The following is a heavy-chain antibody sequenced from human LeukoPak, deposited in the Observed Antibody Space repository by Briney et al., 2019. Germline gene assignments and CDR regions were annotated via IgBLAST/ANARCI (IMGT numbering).Heavy chain of an antibody. CDR2: IKSKTDGGTT. CDR3: TTYREGLGDFDY. D-gene: IGHD3/OR15-3a*01. Sequence: PGGSLRLSCAASGFTFSNYWMSWVRQAPGKGLEWVGRIKSKTDGGTTDYAAPVKGRFTISRDDSKNTLYLQMNSLKTEDTAVYYCTTYREGLGDFDYWGQGTLVTVSS. J-gene: IGHJ4*02. CDR1: GFTFSNYW. V-gene: IGHV3-15*01.